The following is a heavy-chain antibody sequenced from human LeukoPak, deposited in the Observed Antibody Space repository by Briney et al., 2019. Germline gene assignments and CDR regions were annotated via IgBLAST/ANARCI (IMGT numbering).Heavy chain of an antibody. V-gene: IGHV4-34*01. D-gene: IGHD3-10*01. Sequence: PSETLSLTCAVYGGSFSGYYWSWIRQPPGKGPEWIGEINHSGSTNYNPSLKSRVTISVDTSKNQFSLKLSSVTAADTAVYYCARAGWFGEFSTDYWGQGTLVTVSS. J-gene: IGHJ4*02. CDR1: GGSFSGYY. CDR3: ARAGWFGEFSTDY. CDR2: INHSGST.